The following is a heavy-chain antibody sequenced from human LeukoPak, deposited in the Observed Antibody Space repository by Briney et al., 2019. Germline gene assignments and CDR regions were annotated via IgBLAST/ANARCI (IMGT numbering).Heavy chain of an antibody. D-gene: IGHD4-17*01. Sequence: GGSLRLSCAASGFTFSTYAMSWVRQAPGKGLDWVASINQDGSAEYYVDSVRGRFTISRDNAKNSLYLQVNSLRVEDTAVYYCVRLFGGVTTFDYWGQGPLVSVSS. CDR3: VRLFGGVTTFDY. CDR1: GFTFSTYA. CDR2: INQDGSAE. V-gene: IGHV3-7*01. J-gene: IGHJ4*02.